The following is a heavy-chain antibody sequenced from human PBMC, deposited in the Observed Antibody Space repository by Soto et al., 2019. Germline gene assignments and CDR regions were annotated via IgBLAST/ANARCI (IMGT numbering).Heavy chain of an antibody. Sequence: EVQLLESGGGLVQPGGSLRLSCAASGFTFSSYAISWVRQAPGKGLEWVSAISRSGGSTYYADSVKGRFTISRDNSKNTLYLQMNSRRAEDTAVYYCANTIRWSGPEPFDYWGQGTLVTVSS. CDR2: ISRSGGST. D-gene: IGHD3-3*01. V-gene: IGHV3-23*01. CDR1: GFTFSSYA. CDR3: ANTIRWSGPEPFDY. J-gene: IGHJ4*02.